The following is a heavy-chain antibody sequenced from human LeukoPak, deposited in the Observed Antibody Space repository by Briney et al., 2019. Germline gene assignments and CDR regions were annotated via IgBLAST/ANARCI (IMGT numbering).Heavy chain of an antibody. J-gene: IGHJ4*02. CDR2: IYYSGTT. CDR1: GGSISSHY. Sequence: SETLSLTCTVSGGSISSHYWSWIRQPPGKGLEWIGYIYYSGTTNYNPSLKSRVTISVDTSKNQFSLKLSSVTAADTAVYYCARGVYIAGAQYGYWGQGTLVTVSS. D-gene: IGHD6-13*01. V-gene: IGHV4-59*11. CDR3: ARGVYIAGAQYGY.